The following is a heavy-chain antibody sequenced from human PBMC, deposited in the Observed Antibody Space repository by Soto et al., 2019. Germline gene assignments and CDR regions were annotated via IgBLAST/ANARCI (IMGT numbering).Heavy chain of an antibody. CDR1: GFTFSSYS. V-gene: IGHV3-48*01. J-gene: IGHJ5*02. D-gene: IGHD6-13*01. CDR2: ISSSSSTI. Sequence: EVQLVESGGGLVQPGGSLRLSCAASGFTFSSYSMNWVRQAPGKGLEWVSYISSSSSTIYYADSVKGRFTMSRDNAKNSLYLQMNSLRAEDTAVYYCARHPERIAQIGWFDPWGQGTLVTLSS. CDR3: ARHPERIAQIGWFDP.